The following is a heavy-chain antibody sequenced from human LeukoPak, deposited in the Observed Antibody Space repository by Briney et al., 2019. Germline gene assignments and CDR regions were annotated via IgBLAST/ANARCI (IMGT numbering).Heavy chain of an antibody. J-gene: IGHJ4*02. V-gene: IGHV1-2*04. D-gene: IGHD6-19*01. CDR2: INPNSGGT. Sequence: ASVKVSCKASGYTFTGYYMHWVRQAPGQGLEWMGWINPNSGGTNYAQKFQGWVTMTRDTSISTAYMELSRLRSDDTAVYYCARGSSSGWYLDYWGLGTLVTVSS. CDR3: ARGSSSGWYLDY. CDR1: GYTFTGYY.